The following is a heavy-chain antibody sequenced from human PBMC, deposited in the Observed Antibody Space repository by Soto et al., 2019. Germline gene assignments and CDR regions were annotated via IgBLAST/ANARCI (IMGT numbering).Heavy chain of an antibody. CDR3: ARDDYPYYDDSSGYHFDY. D-gene: IGHD3-22*01. CDR2: ISDSSSTI. V-gene: IGHV3-48*01. CDR1: GFTFSNYW. J-gene: IGHJ4*02. Sequence: PGGSLRLSCAASGFTFSNYWMTGVRQAPGKGLEWVSYISDSSSTIHYADSVKGRFTISRDNAKNSLYLQMNSLRAEDTAVYYCARDDYPYYDDSSGYHFDYWGQGALVTVSS.